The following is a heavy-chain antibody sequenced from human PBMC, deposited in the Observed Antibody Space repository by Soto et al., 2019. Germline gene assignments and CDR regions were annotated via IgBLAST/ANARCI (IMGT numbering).Heavy chain of an antibody. CDR3: APTTGLPGFDF. Sequence: QVQLQESGPGLVKPSETMSLTCSASGASISRFCWNWIRQSPGKGLEWIGHIYNGETTKYNPSLKSRVTVSVDTTKNQFSLKLSSLTAADTAVYLCAPTTGLPGFDFWSPGTLVTVSS. CDR2: IYNGETT. CDR1: GASISRFC. J-gene: IGHJ4*02. V-gene: IGHV4-4*09. D-gene: IGHD1-1*01.